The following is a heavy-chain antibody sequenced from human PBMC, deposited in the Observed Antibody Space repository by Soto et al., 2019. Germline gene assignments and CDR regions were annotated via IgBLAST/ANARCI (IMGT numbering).Heavy chain of an antibody. D-gene: IGHD3-10*01. J-gene: IGHJ4*02. CDR3: AKGKYYFDY. CDR2: VSAGGLGT. Sequence: GGSLRLSCAASGFTFSSYAMSWVRQAPGKGLEWVSGVSAGGLGTYYTDSVKGRFTISRDNSKNTLYLQMNSLRAEDTAVYYCAKGKYYFDYWGQGTLVTVSS. V-gene: IGHV3-23*01. CDR1: GFTFSSYA.